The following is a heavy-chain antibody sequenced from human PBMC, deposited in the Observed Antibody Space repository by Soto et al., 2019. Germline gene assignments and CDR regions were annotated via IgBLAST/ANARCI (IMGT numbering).Heavy chain of an antibody. Sequence: QVQLVQSGAEVKKPGASVKVSCKTSGYTFIGYYLNWVRQAPGQGLEWMGWVNPHTGGTHYAQKFDGRVTMTRDTSTYTAYMELSGLTFDDTATYFCARVMAYEQQLVPFDYWGQGTLVTVSS. D-gene: IGHD6-13*01. V-gene: IGHV1-2*02. CDR2: VNPHTGGT. CDR3: ARVMAYEQQLVPFDY. J-gene: IGHJ4*02. CDR1: GYTFIGYY.